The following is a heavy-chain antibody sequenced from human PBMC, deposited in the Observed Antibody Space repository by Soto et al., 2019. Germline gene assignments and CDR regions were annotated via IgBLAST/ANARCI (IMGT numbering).Heavy chain of an antibody. Sequence: SVKVSCKASGGTFSSYAISWVRQAPGQGLEWMGGIISIFGTANYAQKFQGRVTITADESTSTAYMELSSLRSEDTAVYYCARGRGMGATNWFDPWGQGTLVTVS. D-gene: IGHD1-26*01. J-gene: IGHJ5*02. V-gene: IGHV1-69*13. CDR3: ARGRGMGATNWFDP. CDR2: IISIFGTA. CDR1: GGTFSSYA.